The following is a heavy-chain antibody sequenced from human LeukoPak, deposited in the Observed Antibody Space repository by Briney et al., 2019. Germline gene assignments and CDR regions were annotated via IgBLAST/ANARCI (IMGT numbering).Heavy chain of an antibody. J-gene: IGHJ4*02. CDR1: GGSISNYY. V-gene: IGHV4-4*07. CDR3: GRAPYGPLDH. Sequence: SETLSLTCTVSGGSISNYYWTWIRQPAGKGLEWIGRISTTGSTNYNPSLKSRISISAVTSKNQFSLSLTSVTAADTAVYYCGRAPYGPLDHWGQGILVTVSS. D-gene: IGHD3-10*01. CDR2: ISTTGST.